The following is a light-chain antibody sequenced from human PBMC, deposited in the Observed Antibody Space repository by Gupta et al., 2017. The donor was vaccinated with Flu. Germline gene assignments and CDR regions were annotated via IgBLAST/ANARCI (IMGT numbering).Light chain of an antibody. CDR3: MQALQTPFT. V-gene: IGKV2-28*01. CDR1: QSLLHSNGYNY. Sequence: IVMTQSPLSLPVTPGKPTSIPCRSSQSLLHSNGYNYLDWYLQKPGQSPQLLIYLGSNRASGVPDRFSGSGSGTDFTLKISRVEAEDVGVYYCMQALQTPFTFGPGTKVDIK. CDR2: LGS. J-gene: IGKJ3*01.